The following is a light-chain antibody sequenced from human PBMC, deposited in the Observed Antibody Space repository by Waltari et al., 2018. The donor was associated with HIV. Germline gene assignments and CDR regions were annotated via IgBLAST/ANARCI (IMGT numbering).Light chain of an antibody. CDR3: QQYYSTWT. V-gene: IGKV4-1*01. CDR1: QRVLYSSNNKNY. J-gene: IGKJ1*01. CDR2: WAS. Sequence: DIVMTQSPDSLAVSLGERATINCKSSQRVLYSSNNKNYLAWYQQKPGQPPKLLIYWASARESGVPDRCRGSGSGTDFNLTISSLQAEDVAVYYCQQYYSTWTFGQGTKVEIK.